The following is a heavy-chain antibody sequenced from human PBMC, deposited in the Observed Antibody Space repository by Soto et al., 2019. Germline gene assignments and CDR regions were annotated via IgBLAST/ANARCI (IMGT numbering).Heavy chain of an antibody. CDR2: IYHSGST. V-gene: IGHV4-30-2*01. Sequence: PSETLSLTCAVSGGSISSGHYSWSWIRQPPGKGLEWIGYIYHSGSTYYNPSLKSRVTISVDRSKNQFSLNLSSVTAADTAVYYCASSQSQLLSAYFDYWGQGTLVTVSS. D-gene: IGHD2-2*01. CDR1: GGSISSGHYS. CDR3: ASSQSQLLSAYFDY. J-gene: IGHJ4*02.